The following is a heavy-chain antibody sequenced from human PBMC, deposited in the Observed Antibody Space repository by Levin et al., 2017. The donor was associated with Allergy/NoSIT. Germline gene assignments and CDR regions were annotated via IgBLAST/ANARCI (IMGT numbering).Heavy chain of an antibody. CDR3: AKRGYCSGNTCQSHDAIDV. CDR2: IVFDGNDQ. V-gene: IGHV3-30*18. Sequence: HPGESLKISCAASGFQFSLYGMHWVRQAPGKGLEWVALIVFDGNDQYYADSVKGRFTISRDNSKNTLYLQMSSLRENDTAIYYCAKRGYCSGNTCQSHDAIDVWGQGTLVIVSS. J-gene: IGHJ3*01. D-gene: IGHD2-15*01. CDR1: GFQFSLYG.